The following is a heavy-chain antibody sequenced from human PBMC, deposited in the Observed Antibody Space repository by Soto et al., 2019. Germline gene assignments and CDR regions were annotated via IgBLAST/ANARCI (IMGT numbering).Heavy chain of an antibody. J-gene: IGHJ3*02. D-gene: IGHD7-27*01. Sequence: QVQLQQWGAGLLKPSETLSLTCAVYGGSFSGYYWSWIRQPPGEGLEWIGEINYSGSTDYNPSLKSRVTISVDTSKNQFSLKLSSVTAADTAVYYCARTGDGAFNAFDIWGQGTMVTVSS. CDR3: ARTGDGAFNAFDI. V-gene: IGHV4-34*01. CDR2: INYSGST. CDR1: GGSFSGYY.